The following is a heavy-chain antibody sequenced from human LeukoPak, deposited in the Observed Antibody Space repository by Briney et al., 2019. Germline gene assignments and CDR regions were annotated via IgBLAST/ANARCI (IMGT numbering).Heavy chain of an antibody. Sequence: ASVKVSCKASGYTFTSYYMHWVRQAPGQGLEWMGIINPSGGSTSYAQKFQGRVTMTRDTSTSTVYMELSSLRSEDTAVYYCARDLGSVDIVVVPAAIYAFDIWGQGTMVTVSS. J-gene: IGHJ3*02. CDR1: GYTFTSYY. D-gene: IGHD2-2*01. CDR2: INPSGGST. V-gene: IGHV1-46*01. CDR3: ARDLGSVDIVVVPAAIYAFDI.